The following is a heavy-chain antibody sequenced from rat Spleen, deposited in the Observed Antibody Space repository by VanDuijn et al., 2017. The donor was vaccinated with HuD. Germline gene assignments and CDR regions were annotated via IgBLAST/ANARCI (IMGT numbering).Heavy chain of an antibody. V-gene: IGHV5-31*01. CDR1: GFTFNNYW. J-gene: IGHJ4*01. D-gene: IGHD1-9*01. Sequence: EVQLVESGGGLEQPGRSLKLSCVASGFTFNNYWMTWIRQAPGKGLEWVASITNTGDNAHYPDFVKGRFTISRDNAKRTLYLQMDSLRSEDTATYYCARHVPYYGYTYLDYWGQGASVTVSS. CDR3: ARHVPYYGYTYLDY. CDR2: ITNTGDNA.